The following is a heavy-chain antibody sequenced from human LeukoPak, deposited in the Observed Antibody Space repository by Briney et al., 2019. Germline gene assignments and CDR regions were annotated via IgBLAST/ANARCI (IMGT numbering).Heavy chain of an antibody. CDR1: GFTFSDYY. D-gene: IGHD6-25*01. V-gene: IGHV3-11*01. Sequence: GGSLRLSCAASGFTFSDYYMSWIRQAPGKGLEWVSYISSSGSAIFYADSVKGRFTISRDNAKNSLYLQMNSLRADDTAVYYCAPATIAAATGHHFYYGMGVWGQGTTVTVSS. CDR3: APATIAAATGHHFYYGMGV. CDR2: ISSSGSAI. J-gene: IGHJ6*02.